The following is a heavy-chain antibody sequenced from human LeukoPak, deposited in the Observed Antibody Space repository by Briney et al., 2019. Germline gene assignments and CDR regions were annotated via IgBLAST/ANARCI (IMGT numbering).Heavy chain of an antibody. CDR3: AKSRPGGILTSRTFDY. J-gene: IGHJ4*02. CDR2: MSGSGGST. V-gene: IGHV3-23*01. Sequence: PGGSLRLSCAGSGFSFSNYALSWVRRPPAKGLVWLTSMSGSGGSTFYADSVKGRFIISRDMSKNTLYLQLNSLSAEDTAVYYCAKSRPGGILTSRTFDYWGQGTLVTVSS. CDR1: GFSFSNYA. D-gene: IGHD3-9*01.